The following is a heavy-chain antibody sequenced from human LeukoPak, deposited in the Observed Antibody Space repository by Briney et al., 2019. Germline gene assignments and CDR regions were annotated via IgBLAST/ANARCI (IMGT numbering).Heavy chain of an antibody. CDR3: ARSHYYSSGSYIY. Sequence: PGGSLRLSCAASGFTFNSYAMHWVRQAPGKGLEWVAVISYDGSNIYYADSVKGRFTISRDNPKNTVYLQMNSLRAEDTAVYYCARSHYYSSGSYIYWGQGTLVTVSS. J-gene: IGHJ4*02. CDR2: ISYDGSNI. CDR1: GFTFNSYA. D-gene: IGHD3-10*01. V-gene: IGHV3-30-3*01.